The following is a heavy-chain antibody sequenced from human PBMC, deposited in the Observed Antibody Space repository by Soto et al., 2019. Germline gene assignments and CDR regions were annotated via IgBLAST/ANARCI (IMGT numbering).Heavy chain of an antibody. D-gene: IGHD3-22*01. CDR1: GYTFTSQY. V-gene: IGHV1-46*01. Sequence: QVQLVQSGAEVKKPGASVKVSCKASGYTFTSQYIHWVRQAPGQGLEWMGTINPSDGSTDDAQKFKGRVTMTRDTSTSTVYMELTSLRSDDTAVYYCARDDSSGYYFPDVWGQGTTVTVSS. CDR2: INPSDGST. J-gene: IGHJ6*02. CDR3: ARDDSSGYYFPDV.